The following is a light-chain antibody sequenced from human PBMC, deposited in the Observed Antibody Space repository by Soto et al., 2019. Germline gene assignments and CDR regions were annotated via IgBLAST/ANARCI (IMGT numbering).Light chain of an antibody. CDR1: SSDVGNYNL. V-gene: IGLV2-23*01. CDR2: EDT. J-gene: IGLJ1*01. Sequence: SVLTQPASVSGSPGQSITISCTGTSSDVGNYNLVSWYQQHPGKVPKVMIYEDTKRPSGVSDRFSGSKSGNTASLTISGLQAEDEADYYCCSYAGSSTYYVFGTGTKVTVL. CDR3: CSYAGSSTYYV.